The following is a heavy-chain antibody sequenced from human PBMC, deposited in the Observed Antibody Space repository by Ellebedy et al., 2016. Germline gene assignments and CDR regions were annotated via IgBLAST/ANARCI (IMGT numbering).Heavy chain of an antibody. CDR3: ARSACSSTTCPSDY. CDR1: GASISSHY. CDR2: IYYSGSP. J-gene: IGHJ4*02. Sequence: SETLSLTCTVSGASISSHYWSWIRQPPGKGLEWIGSIYYSGSPYYNPSLKSRVTMSVDTPKNQFSLKLTSVTAADTAVYFCARSACSSTTCPSDYWGQGTLVTVSS. V-gene: IGHV4-59*04. D-gene: IGHD2-2*01.